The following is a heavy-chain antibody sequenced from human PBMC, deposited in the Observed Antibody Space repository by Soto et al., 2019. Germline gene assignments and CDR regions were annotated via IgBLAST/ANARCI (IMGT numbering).Heavy chain of an antibody. CDR1: GFSFDDYG. Sequence: EVQLVESGGGSVQPGRSLRLSCAASGFSFDDYGMHWVRQGPGKGLEWVSGISWNSGDIYYADSVKGRFTISRDNAKRSLYLQMTSLRTEDTALYYCAKDNDLDREGRFDYWGQGILVTVPS. CDR3: AKDNDLDREGRFDY. CDR2: ISWNSGDI. V-gene: IGHV3-9*01. J-gene: IGHJ4*02. D-gene: IGHD2-2*03.